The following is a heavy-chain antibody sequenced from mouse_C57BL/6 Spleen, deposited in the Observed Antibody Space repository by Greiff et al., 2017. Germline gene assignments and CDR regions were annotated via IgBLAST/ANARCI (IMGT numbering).Heavy chain of an antibody. CDR3: ARYDRFAY. CDR1: GFNIKNTY. Sequence: VQLQQSVAELVRPGASVKLSCTASGFNIKNTYMPWVKQRPEQGLEWIGRIDPANGNTKYAPKFQGKATITADTSSNTAYLQLSSLTSEDTAIYYCARYDRFAYWGQGTLVTVSA. V-gene: IGHV14-3*01. J-gene: IGHJ3*01. D-gene: IGHD2-14*01. CDR2: IDPANGNT.